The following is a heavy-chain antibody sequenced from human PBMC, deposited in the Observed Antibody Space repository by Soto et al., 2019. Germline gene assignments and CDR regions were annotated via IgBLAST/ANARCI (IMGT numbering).Heavy chain of an antibody. Sequence: GGSLRLSCAASGFTFSSYAMSWVRQAPGKGLEWVSAISGSGGSTYYADSVKGRFTISRDNSKNTLYLQMNSLRAEDTAVYYCAKASVRGSGTPPTRFYYWGQGTLVTVSS. V-gene: IGHV3-23*01. J-gene: IGHJ4*02. CDR2: ISGSGGST. D-gene: IGHD3-10*01. CDR3: AKASVRGSGTPPTRFYY. CDR1: GFTFSSYA.